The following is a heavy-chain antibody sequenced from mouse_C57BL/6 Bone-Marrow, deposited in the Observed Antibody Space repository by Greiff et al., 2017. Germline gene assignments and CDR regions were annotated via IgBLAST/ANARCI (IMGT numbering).Heavy chain of an antibody. D-gene: IGHD1-1*01. V-gene: IGHV5-6*01. CDR2: ISSGGSYT. CDR3: ARHDYYGSSQYYFDY. CDR1: GFTFSSYG. J-gene: IGHJ2*01. Sequence: DVHLVESGGDLVKPGGSLKLSCAASGFTFSSYGMSWVRQTPDKRLEWVATISSGGSYTYYPDSVKGRFTISRDNAKNTLYLQMSSLKSEDTAMYYCARHDYYGSSQYYFDYWGQGTTLTVSS.